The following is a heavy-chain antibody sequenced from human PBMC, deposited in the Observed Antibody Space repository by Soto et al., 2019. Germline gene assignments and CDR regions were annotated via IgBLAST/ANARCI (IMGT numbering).Heavy chain of an antibody. CDR2: IYPGDSDT. Sequence: PGESLKISCKGSGYSFTSYWIGWVRQMPGRGLEWMGIIYPGDSDTRYSPSFQGQVTISADKSISTAYLQWSSLKASDTAMYYCARHYYYDSSGYYPTPFDYWGQGTLVTVSS. V-gene: IGHV5-51*01. J-gene: IGHJ4*02. D-gene: IGHD3-22*01. CDR3: ARHYYYDSSGYYPTPFDY. CDR1: GYSFTSYW.